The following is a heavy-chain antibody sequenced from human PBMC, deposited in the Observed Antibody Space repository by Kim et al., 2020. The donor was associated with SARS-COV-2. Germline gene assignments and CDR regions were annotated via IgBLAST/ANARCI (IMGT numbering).Heavy chain of an antibody. Sequence: GGSLRPSCAASGFTFSSYAMHWVRQAPGKGLEWVAVISYDGSNKYYADSVKGRLTISRDNSKNTLYLQMNSLRAEDTAVYYCARVKGVYGSSWSQGGPDYYYYGMDVWGQGTTVTVSS. CDR1: GFTFSSYA. CDR2: ISYDGSNK. CDR3: ARVKGVYGSSWSQGGPDYYYYGMDV. V-gene: IGHV3-30*04. D-gene: IGHD6-13*01. J-gene: IGHJ6*02.